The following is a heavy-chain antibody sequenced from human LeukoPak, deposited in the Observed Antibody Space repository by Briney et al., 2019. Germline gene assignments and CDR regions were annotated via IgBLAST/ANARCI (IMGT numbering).Heavy chain of an antibody. CDR1: GGSISSYY. J-gene: IGHJ4*02. CDR2: IYYSGST. V-gene: IGHV4-59*01. CDR3: ARVFGTIAAAGTLDY. Sequence: PSETLSLTCTVSGGSISSYYWSWIRQPPGKGLEWVGYIYYSGSTNYNPSLKSRVTISVDTSKNQFSLKLSSVTAADTAVYYCARVFGTIAAAGTLDYWGQGTLVTVSS. D-gene: IGHD6-13*01.